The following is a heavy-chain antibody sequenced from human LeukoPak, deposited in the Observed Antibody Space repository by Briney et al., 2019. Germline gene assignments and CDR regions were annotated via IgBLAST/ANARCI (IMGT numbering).Heavy chain of an antibody. CDR1: GYSFTSYC. CDR3: ARRSSSWDRYDN. Sequence: GESLKISCKGSGYSFTSYCIGWVRQLPGKGLEWMGIIYPGDSDTKYSPSFQGQVTISADKSISTAYLQWSSLKASDTAMYYCARRSSSWDRYDNWGQGTLVTVSS. V-gene: IGHV5-51*01. J-gene: IGHJ4*02. D-gene: IGHD6-13*01. CDR2: IYPGDSDT.